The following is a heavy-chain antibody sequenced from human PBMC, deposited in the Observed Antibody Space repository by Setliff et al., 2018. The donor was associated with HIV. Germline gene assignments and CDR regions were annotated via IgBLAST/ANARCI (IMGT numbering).Heavy chain of an antibody. CDR1: GGSISTINW. CDR3: ARHIAGYSAYDLGWFDP. D-gene: IGHD5-12*01. J-gene: IGHJ5*02. V-gene: IGHV4-4*02. CDR2: IYHTGST. Sequence: SETLSLTCAVSGGSISTINWWNWVRQPPGKGLEWIGEIYHTGSTHYNPSLKSRLTISVDKSKNQFSLKLSSVTAADTAVYYCARHIAGYSAYDLGWFDPWGQGTLVTVSS.